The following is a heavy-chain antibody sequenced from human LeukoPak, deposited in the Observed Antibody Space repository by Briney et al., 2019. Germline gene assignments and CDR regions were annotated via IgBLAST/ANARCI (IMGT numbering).Heavy chain of an antibody. CDR2: IKSKSDGGTT. D-gene: IGHD4-17*01. Sequence: PGGSLRLSYAASGFTFSNAWMSWVRHAPGKGLEWVGRIKSKSDGGTTDYAAPVKGRFTISRDDSKDTLYLQMNSLKTEDTAVYYCTTQLTTVFDYWGQGTLVTVSS. J-gene: IGHJ4*02. CDR3: TTQLTTVFDY. V-gene: IGHV3-15*01. CDR1: GFTFSNAW.